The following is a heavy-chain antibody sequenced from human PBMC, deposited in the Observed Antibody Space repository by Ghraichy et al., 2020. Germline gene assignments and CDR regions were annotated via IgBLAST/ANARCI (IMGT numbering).Heavy chain of an antibody. CDR3: ARDRNYGDYGYHYYDMDV. Sequence: GGSLRLSCAASGLTFSSNSMNWVRQAPGKGLEWVSYISSRSTTIYYADSVKGRFTISRDNAKNSLYLQMNSLRDEDTAVYYCARDRNYGDYGYHYYDMDVGGQGTTVTVSS. J-gene: IGHJ6*02. V-gene: IGHV3-48*02. CDR1: GLTFSSNS. D-gene: IGHD4-17*01. CDR2: ISSRSTTI.